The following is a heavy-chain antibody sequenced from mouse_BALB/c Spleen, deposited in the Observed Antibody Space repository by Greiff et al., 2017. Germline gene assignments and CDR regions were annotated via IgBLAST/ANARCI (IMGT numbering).Heavy chain of an antibody. CDR2: ISYDGSN. Sequence: EVKLEESGPGLVKPSQSLSPTCSVTGYSITSGYYWNWIRQFPGNKLEWMGYISYDGSNNYNPSLKNRISITRDTSKNQFFLKLNSVTTEDTATYYCAREGAYYGNYYYAMDYWGQGTSVTVSS. V-gene: IGHV3-6*02. CDR3: AREGAYYGNYYYAMDY. J-gene: IGHJ4*01. CDR1: GYSITSGYY. D-gene: IGHD2-10*01.